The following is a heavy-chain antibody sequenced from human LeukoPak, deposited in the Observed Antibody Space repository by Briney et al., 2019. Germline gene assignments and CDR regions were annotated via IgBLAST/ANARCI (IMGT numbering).Heavy chain of an antibody. CDR3: ARSYSNYGNGMDV. D-gene: IGHD4-11*01. CDR1: GFTFSSYS. V-gene: IGHV3-21*01. Sequence: GGSLRLSCAASGFTFSSYSMNWVRQAPGKGLEWVSSISSSSSYIYYADSVKGRFTISRDNAKNSLYLQMNSLGAEDTAVYYCARSYSNYGNGMDVWGQGTTVTVSS. CDR2: ISSSSSYI. J-gene: IGHJ6*02.